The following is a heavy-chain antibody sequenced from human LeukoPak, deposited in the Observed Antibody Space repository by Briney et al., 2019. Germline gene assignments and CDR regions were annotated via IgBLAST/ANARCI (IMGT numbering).Heavy chain of an antibody. Sequence: GGSLRLSCAASGFTFSSYGMHWVRQAPGKGLEWVAVIWYDGSNKYYADSVKGRFTISRDNSKNTLYLQMNSLRAEDTAVYYCARDYQPGYCYGSTFDYWGQGTLVTVSS. V-gene: IGHV3-33*01. CDR1: GFTFSSYG. CDR2: IWYDGSNK. J-gene: IGHJ4*02. CDR3: ARDYQPGYCYGSTFDY. D-gene: IGHD5-18*01.